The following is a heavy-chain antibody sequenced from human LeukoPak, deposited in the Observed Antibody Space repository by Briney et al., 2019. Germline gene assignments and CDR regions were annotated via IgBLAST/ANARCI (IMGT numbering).Heavy chain of an antibody. D-gene: IGHD2-15*01. CDR3: ARVCSGGSCYSVVDY. CDR2: IYYSGST. V-gene: IGHV4-31*03. CDR1: GGSITSGDYY. Sequence: PSQTLSLTCTVSGGSITSGDYYWNWIRRQPGKGLEWIGYIYYSGSTYYNPSLKSRVTISVDTSKNQFSLKLSSVTAADTAVYYCARVCSGGSCYSVVDYWGQGTLVTVSS. J-gene: IGHJ4*02.